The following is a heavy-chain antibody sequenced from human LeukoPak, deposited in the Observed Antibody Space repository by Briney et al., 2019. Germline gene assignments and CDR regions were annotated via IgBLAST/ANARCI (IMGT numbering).Heavy chain of an antibody. J-gene: IGHJ5*02. CDR1: GGTFSSYA. Sequence: ASVKVSCKASGGTFSSYAISWVRQAPGQGLEWMGRIIPIFGIANYAQKFQGRVTITADKSTSTAYMELSSLRSEDTAVYYCASSSYHRYCSGGSCYSGTRNWFDPWGQGTLVTVSS. CDR3: ASSSYHRYCSGGSCYSGTRNWFDP. CDR2: IIPIFGIA. V-gene: IGHV1-69*04. D-gene: IGHD2-15*01.